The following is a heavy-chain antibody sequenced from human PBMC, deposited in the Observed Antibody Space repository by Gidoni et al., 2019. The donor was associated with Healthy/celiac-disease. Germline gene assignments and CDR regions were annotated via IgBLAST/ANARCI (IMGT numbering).Heavy chain of an antibody. D-gene: IGHD3-10*01. J-gene: IGHJ6*02. CDR1: GFTFDDYA. CDR2: ISWNSGSI. V-gene: IGHV3-9*01. Sequence: EVQLVESGGGLVQPGRSLRLSCAASGFTFDDYAMHWVRQAPGKGLEWVSGISWNSGSIGYADSVKGRFTISRDNAKNSLYLQMNSLRAEDTALYYCAKDYGSGLYYYYGMDVWGQGTTVTVSS. CDR3: AKDYGSGLYYYYGMDV.